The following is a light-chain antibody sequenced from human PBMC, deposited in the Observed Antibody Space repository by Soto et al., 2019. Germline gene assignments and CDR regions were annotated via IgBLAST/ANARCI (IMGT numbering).Light chain of an antibody. CDR1: SSDVCSYNY. Sequence: QSALTQPASVSGSPGQSSAISCTGTSSDVCSYNYFSWYQHHPGKAPKVMIYDVSSRPSGVSNRFSGSKSGNTVSLTISVLQAEYEADYYCSSYTNISTYVFGPGTQLPVL. CDR3: SSYTNISTYV. V-gene: IGLV2-14*03. CDR2: DVS. J-gene: IGLJ1*01.